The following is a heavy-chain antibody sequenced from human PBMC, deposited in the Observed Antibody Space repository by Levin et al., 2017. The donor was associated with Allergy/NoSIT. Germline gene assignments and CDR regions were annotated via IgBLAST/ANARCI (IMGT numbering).Heavy chain of an antibody. Sequence: SETLSLTCTVSGGSISSSSYYWGWIRQPPGKGLEWIGSIYYSGSTYYNPSLKSRVTISVDTSKNQFSLKLSSVTAADTAVYYCARHDRGLTGHFDYWGQGTLVTVSS. D-gene: IGHD3-10*01. CDR3: ARHDRGLTGHFDY. J-gene: IGHJ4*02. CDR2: IYYSGST. CDR1: GGSISSSSYY. V-gene: IGHV4-39*01.